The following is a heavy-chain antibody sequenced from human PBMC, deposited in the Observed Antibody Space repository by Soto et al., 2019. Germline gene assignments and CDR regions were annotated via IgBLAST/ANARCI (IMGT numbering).Heavy chain of an antibody. CDR3: ARYPLYSSGRFDY. CDR2: IKQDGSEK. J-gene: IGHJ4*02. CDR1: GFTFSSYW. Sequence: GGSLRLSCAASGFTFSSYWMSWVRQAPGKGLEWVANIKQDGSEKYYVDSVKGRFTISRDNAKNSLYLQMNSLRAEDTAVYYCARYPLYSSGRFDYRGQGTLVTVSS. V-gene: IGHV3-7*03. D-gene: IGHD6-19*01.